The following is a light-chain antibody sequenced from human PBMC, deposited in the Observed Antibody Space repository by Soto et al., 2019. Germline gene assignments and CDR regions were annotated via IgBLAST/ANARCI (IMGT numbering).Light chain of an antibody. Sequence: EIVLTQSPGNLSLSPGERATLSCRASQSVNNNYLAWYQQKPGHAPRLLIYGASNRATGIPDRFSGSGSGTDFTLTISRLEPEDFAVYYCQQCGSSVYTFGQGTNLEIK. CDR1: QSVNNNY. V-gene: IGKV3-20*01. J-gene: IGKJ2*01. CDR2: GAS. CDR3: QQCGSSVYT.